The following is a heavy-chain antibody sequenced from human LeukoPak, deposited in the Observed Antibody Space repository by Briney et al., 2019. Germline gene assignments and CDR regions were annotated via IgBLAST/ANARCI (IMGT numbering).Heavy chain of an antibody. J-gene: IGHJ4*02. D-gene: IGHD3-9*01. V-gene: IGHV1-46*01. CDR3: ARGLRYFDWTQYYLDY. CDR2: ISPRGGST. Sequence: SLKVSCKPSGYIFTNYYLHWVRQAPGHGLEWLGIISPRGGSTTYAQKFQSRVTMTWDTSTITVDMALTSLRSEDTAVCYCARGLRYFDWTQYYLDYWGQGILVTVSS. CDR1: GYIFTNYY.